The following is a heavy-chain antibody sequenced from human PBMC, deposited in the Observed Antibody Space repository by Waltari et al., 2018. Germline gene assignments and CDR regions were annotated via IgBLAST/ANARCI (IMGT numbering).Heavy chain of an antibody. J-gene: IGHJ5*02. V-gene: IGHV3-7*01. CDR2: IKQDGSEK. Sequence: EVQLVESGGGLVQPGGSLRLSWAASGFTFSSYWMSWVRQAPGKGLEWVANIKQDGSEKYYVDSVKGRFTISRDNAKKSVYLQMNSLRVEDTAVYFCVRVGEENSNSQYRWFDAWGQGSLVTVSS. CDR1: GFTFSSYW. D-gene: IGHD3-16*02. CDR3: VRVGEENSNSQYRWFDA.